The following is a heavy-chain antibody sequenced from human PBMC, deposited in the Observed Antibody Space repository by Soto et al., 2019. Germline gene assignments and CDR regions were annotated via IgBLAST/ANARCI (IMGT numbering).Heavy chain of an antibody. V-gene: IGHV1-18*01. D-gene: IGHD3-10*01. J-gene: IGHJ5*02. Sequence: QVQLVQSGAEVKKPGASVKVSCKASGYTFTSYGISWVRQAPGQGLEWMGWISAYNGNTNYAQKLQGRVTMTTDTSSSTAYMELRSLRSDDTAVYYCARVTMVRGVIITGDWFDPWGQGTLVTVSS. CDR3: ARVTMVRGVIITGDWFDP. CDR1: GYTFTSYG. CDR2: ISAYNGNT.